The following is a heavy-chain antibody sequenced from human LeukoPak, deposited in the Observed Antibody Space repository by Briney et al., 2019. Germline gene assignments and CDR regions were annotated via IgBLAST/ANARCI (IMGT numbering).Heavy chain of an antibody. D-gene: IGHD3-3*01. CDR2: ISAYNGNT. CDR3: ARGGPTYYDFWSGYFPIDP. V-gene: IGHV1-18*01. Sequence: GASVKVSCKASGYTFTSYGISWVRQAPGQGLEWMGWISAYNGNTNYAQKLQGRVTMTTDTSTSTAYMELRSLRSDDTAVYYCARGGPTYYDFWSGYFPIDPWGQGTLVTVSS. CDR1: GYTFTSYG. J-gene: IGHJ5*02.